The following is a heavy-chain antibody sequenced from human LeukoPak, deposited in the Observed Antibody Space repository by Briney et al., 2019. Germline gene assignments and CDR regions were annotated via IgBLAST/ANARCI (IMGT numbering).Heavy chain of an antibody. J-gene: IGHJ6*03. CDR1: GYSISSGYY. CDR3: ARTTMVRGTYYMDV. Sequence: PSETLSLTCTVSGYSISSGYYWGWIRQPPGKGLEWIGSIYHSGSTYYNPSLKSRVTLSVDTSKNRFSLKLNSVTAADTAVYYCARTTMVRGTYYMDVWGKGTTVTISS. CDR2: IYHSGST. V-gene: IGHV4-38-2*02. D-gene: IGHD3-10*01.